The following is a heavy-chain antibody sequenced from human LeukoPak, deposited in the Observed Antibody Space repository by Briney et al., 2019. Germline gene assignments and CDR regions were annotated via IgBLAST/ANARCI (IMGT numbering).Heavy chain of an antibody. V-gene: IGHV5-51*01. D-gene: IGHD6-19*01. J-gene: IGHJ4*02. Sequence: GESLKISCKGSGFSFSTYWIGWVRQMPGKGLEWMGIIYPGDSDTTYSPSLQGQVTISADKSISTAYLQWSSLKASDAGMYYCARPYGAYSSGWVDYWGQGTLVTVSS. CDR3: ARPYGAYSSGWVDY. CDR2: IYPGDSDT. CDR1: GFSFSTYW.